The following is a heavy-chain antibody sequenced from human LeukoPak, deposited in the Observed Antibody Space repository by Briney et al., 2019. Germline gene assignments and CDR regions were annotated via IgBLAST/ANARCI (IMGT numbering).Heavy chain of an antibody. CDR3: ARDGSGWLNYFDY. Sequence: PSQTLSLTCTVSGGSISSGSYCWSWIRQPAGKGLEWIGRIYTSGSTNYNPSLKSRVTISVDTSKNQFSLKLSSVTAADTAVYYCARDGSGWLNYFDYWGQGTLVTVSS. V-gene: IGHV4-61*02. CDR1: GGSISSGSYC. D-gene: IGHD6-25*01. J-gene: IGHJ4*02. CDR2: IYTSGST.